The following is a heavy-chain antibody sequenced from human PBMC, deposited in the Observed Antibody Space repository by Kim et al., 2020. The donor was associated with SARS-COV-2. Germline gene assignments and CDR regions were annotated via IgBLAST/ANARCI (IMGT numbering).Heavy chain of an antibody. J-gene: IGHJ3*01. Sequence: GGSLRLSCIASGFTFSPFAVHWVRQAPGKGLEWVAVIRSDESKRYYGESVKDRFSISRDNSQNTVYLQMNNLRAEDTAIYHCARKNGAGRGIGDVWGQGTRVTVSS. CDR1: GFTFSPFA. CDR2: IRSDESKR. V-gene: IGHV3-33*01. CDR3: ARKNGAGRGIGDV. D-gene: IGHD3-10*01.